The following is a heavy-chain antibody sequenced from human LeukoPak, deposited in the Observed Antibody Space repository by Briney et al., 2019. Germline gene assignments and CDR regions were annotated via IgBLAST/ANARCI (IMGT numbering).Heavy chain of an antibody. CDR2: IWYDGSNK. Sequence: GGSLRLSCAASGFTFSSYGMHWVRQAPGKGLEGVAVIWYDGSNKYYADSVKGRFTISRDNSKNTLYLQMNSLRAEDTAVYYCARMSIFGTDYWGQGTLVTVSS. V-gene: IGHV3-33*01. J-gene: IGHJ4*02. D-gene: IGHD3-10*02. CDR3: ARMSIFGTDY. CDR1: GFTFSSYG.